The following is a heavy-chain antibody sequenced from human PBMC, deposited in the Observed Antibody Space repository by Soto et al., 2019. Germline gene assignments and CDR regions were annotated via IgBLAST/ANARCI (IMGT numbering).Heavy chain of an antibody. J-gene: IGHJ4*02. CDR1: GFTFSSYA. CDR3: AKVVSSGWYGGDYFDY. V-gene: IGHV3-23*01. D-gene: IGHD6-19*01. CDR2: ISGSGGTT. Sequence: EVQLLESGGGLVQPGGSLRLSCAASGFTFSSYAMTWVRQAPGKGLEWVSAISGSGGTTYYADSVKGRFTISRDNSKNTLYLQMNSLRAEDTAVYYCAKVVSSGWYGGDYFDYWGQGTLVTVSS.